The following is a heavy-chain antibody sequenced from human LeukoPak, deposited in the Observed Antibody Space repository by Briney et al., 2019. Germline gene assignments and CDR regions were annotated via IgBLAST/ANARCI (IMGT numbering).Heavy chain of an antibody. CDR2: ITPGSGGST. CDR1: GFTFSIYG. J-gene: IGHJ4*02. D-gene: IGHD6-13*01. Sequence: GGSLRLSCAASGFTFSIYGMSWVRQAPGKGPEWVSAITPGSGGSTYYADSVKGRFTISRDNSKNTLYLQMNSLRAEDTAVYYCAKGGSSSWDYFDYWGQGTLVTVSS. V-gene: IGHV3-23*01. CDR3: AKGGSSSWDYFDY.